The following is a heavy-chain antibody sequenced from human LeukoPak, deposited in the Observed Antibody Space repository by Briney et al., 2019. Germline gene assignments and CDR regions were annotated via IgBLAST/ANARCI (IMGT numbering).Heavy chain of an antibody. CDR3: ARELSTQGITTFGMDV. CDR2: IIPIFGTA. J-gene: IGHJ6*02. V-gene: IGHV1-69*13. Sequence: ASVKVSCKASGYTFTRFGISWVRQAPGQGLEWMGGIIPIFGTANYAQKFQGRVTITADESTSTAYMELSSLRPEDTAVYYCARELSTQGITTFGMDVWGQGTTVTVSS. D-gene: IGHD3-3*01. CDR1: GYTFTRFG.